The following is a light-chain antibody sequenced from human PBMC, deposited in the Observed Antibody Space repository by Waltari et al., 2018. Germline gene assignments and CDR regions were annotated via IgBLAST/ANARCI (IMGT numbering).Light chain of an antibody. CDR3: MQSLQTPRT. Sequence: IVMTQSPLYLPVTPGEPASISCKSGQSLLHSNGNTYLDWYLQKPGQSPQLLISLAFNRASGVPDRFSGSGSGTDFTLKISRVEAEDVGVYYCMQSLQTPRTFGQGTKLEIK. CDR2: LAF. V-gene: IGKV2-28*01. CDR1: QSLLHSNGNTY. J-gene: IGKJ1*01.